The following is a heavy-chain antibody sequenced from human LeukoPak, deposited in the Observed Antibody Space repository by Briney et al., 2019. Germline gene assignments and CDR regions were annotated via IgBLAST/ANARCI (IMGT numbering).Heavy chain of an antibody. Sequence: GGSLRLSCAASGFTLGSAHAMTWVRQAPGKGLEWVSLISASGSATYYADSVRGRFAISRDISKHTLFLQMSSLRTEDTAVYYCAKGTLFGVVTSFDFWGQGTLVTVSS. CDR3: AKGTLFGVVTSFDF. CDR1: GFTLGSAHA. J-gene: IGHJ4*02. V-gene: IGHV3-23*01. D-gene: IGHD3-3*01. CDR2: ISASGSAT.